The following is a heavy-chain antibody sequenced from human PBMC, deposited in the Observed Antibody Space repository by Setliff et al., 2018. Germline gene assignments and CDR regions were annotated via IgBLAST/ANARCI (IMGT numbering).Heavy chain of an antibody. CDR1: GGTFNNYA. CDR3: ATGQHSGSWTLDQ. Sequence: SVKVSCKASGGTFNNYAISWVRQAPGQGLKWMGGIIPIFGTTKYAQKFQGRVTITADESTSTAYMELSSLRSDDTAVYYCATGQHSGSWTLDQWGQGTLVTVSS. CDR2: IIPIFGTT. D-gene: IGHD6-13*01. V-gene: IGHV1-69*13. J-gene: IGHJ4*02.